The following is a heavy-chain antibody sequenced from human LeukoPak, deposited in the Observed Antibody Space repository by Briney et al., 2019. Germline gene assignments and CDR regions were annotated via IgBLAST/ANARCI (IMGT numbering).Heavy chain of an antibody. D-gene: IGHD4-17*01. CDR2: IRYEGSNK. CDR1: GFTFSSHG. Sequence: GRSLRLSCAAPGFTFSSHGMPWVRQAPGKGLEWVAFIRYEGSNKYYADSVKGRFTISRDNSKNTLYLQMNSLRVEDTAVYYCAKEASSTVTTYWGQGTLVTISS. CDR3: AKEASSTVTTY. V-gene: IGHV3-30*02. J-gene: IGHJ4*02.